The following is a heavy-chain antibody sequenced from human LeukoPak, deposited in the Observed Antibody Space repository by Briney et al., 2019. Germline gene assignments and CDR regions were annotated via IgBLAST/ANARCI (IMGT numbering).Heavy chain of an antibody. CDR1: GYTFTSYG. V-gene: IGHV1-69*04. J-gene: IGHJ6*03. CDR2: IIPILGIA. Sequence: EASVEVSCKASGYTFTSYGISWVRQAPGQGLEWMGRIIPILGIANYAQKFQGRVTITADESTSTAYMELSSLRSEDTAVYYCARAKVVPAAPPAVDYYYMDVWGKGTTVTVSS. D-gene: IGHD2-2*01. CDR3: ARAKVVPAAPPAVDYYYMDV.